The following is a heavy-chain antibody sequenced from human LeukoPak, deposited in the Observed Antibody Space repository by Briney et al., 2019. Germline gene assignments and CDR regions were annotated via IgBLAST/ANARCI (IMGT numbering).Heavy chain of an antibody. CDR3: AKDTWLTLLYYFDY. CDR1: GFTFSSYA. V-gene: IGHV3-30*18. CDR2: ISYDGSNK. J-gene: IGHJ4*02. Sequence: GGSLRLSCAASGFTFSSYAMSWVRQAPGKGLEWVAVISYDGSNKYYADSVKGRFTISRDNSKNTLYLQMNSLRAEDTAVYYCAKDTWLTLLYYFDYWGQGTLVTVSS. D-gene: IGHD5-24*01.